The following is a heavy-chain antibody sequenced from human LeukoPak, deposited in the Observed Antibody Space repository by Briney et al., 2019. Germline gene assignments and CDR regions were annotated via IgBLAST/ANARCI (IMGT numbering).Heavy chain of an antibody. CDR1: GGTFNSYI. CDR2: IIPMLGTP. D-gene: IGHD2-2*01. CDR3: ARPTDCSSTSCSLGAFDI. V-gene: IGHV1-69*08. Sequence: AASVKVSCKASGGTFNSYIISWVRQAPGQGLEWMGRIIPMLGTPDYAQKFQGRITIIADKSTNTASMELNSLRAEDTAVYYCARPTDCSSTSCSLGAFDIWGQGTMVTVSS. J-gene: IGHJ3*02.